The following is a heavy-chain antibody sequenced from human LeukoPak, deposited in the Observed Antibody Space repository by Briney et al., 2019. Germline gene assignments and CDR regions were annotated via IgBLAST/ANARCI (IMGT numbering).Heavy chain of an antibody. Sequence: GGSLRLSCAASGFTVSSSYMSWVRQAPGKGLEWVSVIYSGGSTYYADSVKGRFTISRDNSKNTLYLQMNSLRAEDTAVYYCAREMGIAAAYYYYGMDVWGQGTTVTVSS. CDR3: AREMGIAAAYYYYGMDV. J-gene: IGHJ6*02. CDR1: GFTVSSSY. CDR2: IYSGGST. V-gene: IGHV3-66*01. D-gene: IGHD6-13*01.